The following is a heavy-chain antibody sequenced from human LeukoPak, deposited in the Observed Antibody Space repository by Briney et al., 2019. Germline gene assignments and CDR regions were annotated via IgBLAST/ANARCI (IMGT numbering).Heavy chain of an antibody. Sequence: PSETLSLTCTVSGAFIGSNSYYWGWIRLPPGKGLEWLGGIYYTGTAYYNPSLKSRVIMSIDTSKSQFSLILSSVTAADTAVYYCARRCKVGLSGYYFDYWGQGTLVTVSP. CDR3: ARRCKVGLSGYYFDY. J-gene: IGHJ4*02. CDR1: GAFIGSNSYY. CDR2: IYYTGTA. V-gene: IGHV4-39*07. D-gene: IGHD1-26*01.